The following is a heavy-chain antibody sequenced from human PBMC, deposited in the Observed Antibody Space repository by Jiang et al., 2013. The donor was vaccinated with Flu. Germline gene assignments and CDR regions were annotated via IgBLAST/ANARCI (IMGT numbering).Heavy chain of an antibody. CDR2: IYYIGNA. V-gene: IGHV4-31*03. D-gene: IGHD6-6*01. Sequence: GSGLVKPSQTLSLTCTVSGGSISSGNHYWSWIRQHSGKGLEWIGYIYYIGNAYYNPSLKSRVTISVDTSKNQFSLHLNSVTAADTAIYYCARAVWGTSSEEGWFGPWGQGTLVTVSS. CDR3: ARAVWGTSSEEGWFGP. CDR1: GGSISSGNHY. J-gene: IGHJ5*02.